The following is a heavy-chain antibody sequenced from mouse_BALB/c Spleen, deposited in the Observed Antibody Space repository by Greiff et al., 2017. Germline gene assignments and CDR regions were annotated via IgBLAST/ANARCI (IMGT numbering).Heavy chain of an antibody. CDR2: IWSGGST. CDR3: ARRENDYDGYYAMDY. Sequence: VKLQESGPGLVQPSQSLSITCTVSGFSLTSYGVHWVRQSPGKGLEWLGVIWSGGSTDYNAAFISRLSISKDNSKSQVFFKMNSLQANDTAIYYCARRENDYDGYYAMDYWGQGTSVTVSS. V-gene: IGHV2-2*02. CDR1: GFSLTSYG. J-gene: IGHJ4*01. D-gene: IGHD2-4*01.